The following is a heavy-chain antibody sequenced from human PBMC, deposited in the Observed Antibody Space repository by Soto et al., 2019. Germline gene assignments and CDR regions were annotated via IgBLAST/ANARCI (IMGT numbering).Heavy chain of an antibody. D-gene: IGHD1-26*01. V-gene: IGHV3-23*01. CDR1: GFTFSSYA. CDR2: ISGSGDST. Sequence: EVQLLESGGGLVQPGGSLRLSCAASGFTFSSYAMSWVRQAPGKGLEWVSAISGSGDSTYYADSVKGRFTISRDNSKNTLSLQMNSLSAEDTAVYYCATRTVGWYFELWGRGTLVTVSS. J-gene: IGHJ2*01. CDR3: ATRTVGWYFEL.